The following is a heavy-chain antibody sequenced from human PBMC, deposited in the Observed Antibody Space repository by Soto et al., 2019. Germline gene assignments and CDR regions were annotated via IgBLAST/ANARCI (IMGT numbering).Heavy chain of an antibody. Sequence: PGGSLRLSCAASGFTFSGSAMHWVRQASGKGLEWVGRIRSKANSYATAYAASVKGRFTISRDDSKNTAYLQMNSLKTEDTAVYYCTRGLVVFFTYYYYYMDVWGKGTTVTVSS. CDR2: IRSKANSYAT. CDR3: TRGLVVFFTYYYYYMDV. J-gene: IGHJ6*03. V-gene: IGHV3-73*01. D-gene: IGHD2-2*01. CDR1: GFTFSGSA.